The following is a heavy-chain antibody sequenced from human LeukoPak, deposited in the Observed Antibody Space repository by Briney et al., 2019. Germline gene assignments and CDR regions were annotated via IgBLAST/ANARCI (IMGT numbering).Heavy chain of an antibody. CDR3: ARVGERYSSSWHPGGFDY. D-gene: IGHD6-13*01. Sequence: PQSLSLTCTVSVGSISSGGSYCSWVRHHAGKCLEWSGCISLSGSPYYHPPHNRRVTMSLDTSKHQLSLKLSSVTAADPAVYYRARVGERYSSSWHPGGFDYWGEGTLVAVSS. CDR1: VGSISSGGSY. J-gene: IGHJ4*02. V-gene: IGHV4-31*03. CDR2: ISLSGSP.